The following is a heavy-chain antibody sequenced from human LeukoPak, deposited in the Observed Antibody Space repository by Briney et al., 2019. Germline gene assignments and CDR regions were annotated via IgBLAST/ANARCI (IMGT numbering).Heavy chain of an antibody. D-gene: IGHD6-13*01. Sequence: SETLSLTCAVYGGSFSGYYWSWIRQPPGKGLEWIGEINHSGSTNYNPSLKSRVTISVDRSKNQFSLKLSSVTAADTAVYYCASSGSSRFRGWFDPWGQGTLVTVSS. J-gene: IGHJ5*02. CDR2: INHSGST. CDR3: ASSGSSRFRGWFDP. V-gene: IGHV4-34*01. CDR1: GGSFSGYY.